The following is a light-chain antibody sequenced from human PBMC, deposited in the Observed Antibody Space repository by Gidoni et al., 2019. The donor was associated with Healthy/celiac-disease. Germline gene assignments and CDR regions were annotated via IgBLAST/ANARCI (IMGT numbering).Light chain of an antibody. CDR3: QQLNSYPLLT. CDR2: AAS. CDR1: QGISSY. J-gene: IGKJ3*01. Sequence: DIQLTQSPSFLSASVGDRVTITCRDSQGISSYLAWYQQKPGKAPKLLIYAASTLQSGVPSRFSGSGSGTEFTLTISRLQPEDFATYYCQQLNSYPLLTFGHGTKVDIK. V-gene: IGKV1-9*01.